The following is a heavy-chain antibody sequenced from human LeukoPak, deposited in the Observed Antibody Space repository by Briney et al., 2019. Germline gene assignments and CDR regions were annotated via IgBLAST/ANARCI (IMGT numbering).Heavy chain of an antibody. J-gene: IGHJ4*02. D-gene: IGHD6-13*01. CDR1: GFTFSSYW. Sequence: GGSLRLSCAASGFTFSSYWMHWVRQAPGKGLEWVANIKQDESEKYYVDSVKGRFTISRDNAKNSLYLQMNSLRAEDTAVYYCTRGTSMMAAANRVVDYWGQGTLVTASS. CDR3: TRGTSMMAAANRVVDY. CDR2: IKQDESEK. V-gene: IGHV3-7*01.